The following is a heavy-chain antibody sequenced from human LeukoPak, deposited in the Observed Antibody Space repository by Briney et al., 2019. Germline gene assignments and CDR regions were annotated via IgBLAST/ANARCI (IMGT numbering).Heavy chain of an antibody. V-gene: IGHV4-34*01. Sequence: SEALSLTCAVYGGSFSGYYWSWIRQPPGKGLEWIGEINHSGSTNYNPSLKSRVTISVDTSKNQFSLKLSSVTAADTAVYYCARRITIFGVVSPYYYYGMDVWGQGTTVTVSS. CDR1: GGSFSGYY. CDR2: INHSGST. J-gene: IGHJ6*02. CDR3: ARRITIFGVVSPYYYYGMDV. D-gene: IGHD3-3*01.